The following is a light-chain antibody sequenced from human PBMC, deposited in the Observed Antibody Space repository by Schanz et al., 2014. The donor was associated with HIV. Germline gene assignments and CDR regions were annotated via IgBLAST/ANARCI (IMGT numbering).Light chain of an antibody. CDR3: GTWDDSLNVWV. V-gene: IGLV1-40*01. Sequence: QSVLTQPPSVSGAPGQRVTISCTGSSSNIGSVYDVHWYQQLPGTAPKHLIFANSDRPSGVPGRFSGSESGTSASLAISGLQSEDEADYYCGTWDDSLNVWVFGGGTKLTVL. J-gene: IGLJ3*02. CDR1: SSNIGSVYD. CDR2: ANS.